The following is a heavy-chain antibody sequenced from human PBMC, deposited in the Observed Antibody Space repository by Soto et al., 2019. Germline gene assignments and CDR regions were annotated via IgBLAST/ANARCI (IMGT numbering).Heavy chain of an antibody. CDR1: GFTFSGYS. CDR2: ISSSSSYI. Sequence: PGGSVRLSCAASGFTFSGYSMNWVRQAPGKGLEWVSSISSSSSYIYYADSVKGRFTISRDNAKNSLYLQMNSLRAEDTAVYYCARDQTLLTTVTPFPSGDVWGKGTTVTVSS. D-gene: IGHD4-17*01. J-gene: IGHJ6*04. CDR3: ARDQTLLTTVTPFPSGDV. V-gene: IGHV3-21*01.